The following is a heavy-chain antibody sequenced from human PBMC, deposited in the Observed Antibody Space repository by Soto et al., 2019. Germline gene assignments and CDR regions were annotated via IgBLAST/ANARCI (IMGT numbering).Heavy chain of an antibody. V-gene: IGHV1-18*04. CDR1: GYTFTSYG. J-gene: IGHJ4*02. CDR2: ISAYNGNT. Sequence: QVQLVQSGAEVKKPGASVKVSCKASGYTFTSYGISWVRQAPGQGLEWMGWISAYNGNTNYAQKLQGRVTMTTDTSTSTAYMELRSLRSDNTAVYYCARDSLLGIAALTSDYWGQGTLVTVSS. CDR3: ARDSLLGIAALTSDY. D-gene: IGHD6-13*01.